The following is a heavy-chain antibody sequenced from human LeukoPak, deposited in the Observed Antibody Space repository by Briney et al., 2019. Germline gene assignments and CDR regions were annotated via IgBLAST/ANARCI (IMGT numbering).Heavy chain of an antibody. CDR2: IIPTFGTA. Sequence: GASVKVSCKASGGTFSSYAISWVRQAPGQGLEWMGGIIPTFGTANYAQKFQGSVTITADESTSTAYMELSSLRSEDTAVYYCARELYGIPNGMDVWGQGTTVTVSS. CDR1: GGTFSSYA. CDR3: ARELYGIPNGMDV. J-gene: IGHJ6*02. D-gene: IGHD2-8*01. V-gene: IGHV1-69*13.